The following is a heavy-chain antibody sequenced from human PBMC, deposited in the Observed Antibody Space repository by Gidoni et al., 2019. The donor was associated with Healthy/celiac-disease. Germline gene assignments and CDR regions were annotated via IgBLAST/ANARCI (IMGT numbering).Heavy chain of an antibody. CDR3: AKVEYSSSSGDY. CDR2: ISYDGSNK. CDR1: GFTFSSYG. V-gene: IGHV3-30*18. Sequence: QVQLVESGGGVVQPGRSLRLSCAASGFTFSSYGMPWVRQAPGKGLEWVAVISYDGSNKYYADSVKGRFTISRDNSKNTLYLQMNSLRAEDTAVYYCAKVEYSSSSGDYWGQGTLVTVSS. J-gene: IGHJ4*02. D-gene: IGHD6-6*01.